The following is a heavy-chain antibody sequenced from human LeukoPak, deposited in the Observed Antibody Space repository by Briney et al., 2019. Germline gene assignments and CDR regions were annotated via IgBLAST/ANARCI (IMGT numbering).Heavy chain of an antibody. CDR1: GGSISSSNW. Sequence: KASETLSLTRAVSGGSISSSNWWSWVRQPPGKGLEWIGEIYHSGSTNYNPSLKSRVTISVDKSKNQFSLKLSSVTAADTAVYYCARDREGEDYGDYNFDYWGQGTLVTVSS. CDR3: ARDREGEDYGDYNFDY. CDR2: IYHSGST. J-gene: IGHJ4*02. V-gene: IGHV4-4*02. D-gene: IGHD4-17*01.